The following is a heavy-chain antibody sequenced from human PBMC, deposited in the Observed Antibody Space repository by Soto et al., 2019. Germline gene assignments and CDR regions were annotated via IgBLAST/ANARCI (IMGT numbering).Heavy chain of an antibody. CDR3: GRDAVTKRDFYYCGMDV. Sequence: QVQLQESGPGLVKPSQTLSLTCTVSGGSIKNSGYYWSWIRQHPEKGLEWIGYISYSGSTDYAPSLKSRVTMSVDTSNNQFSLNLTSVTAADTAVYYCGRDAVTKRDFYYCGMDVWGRGTTVTVSS. CDR1: GGSIKNSGYY. D-gene: IGHD4-4*01. CDR2: ISYSGST. V-gene: IGHV4-31*03. J-gene: IGHJ6*02.